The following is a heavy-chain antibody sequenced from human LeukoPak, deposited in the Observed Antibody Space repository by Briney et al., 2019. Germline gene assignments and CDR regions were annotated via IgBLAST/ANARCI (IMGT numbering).Heavy chain of an antibody. CDR2: ISASSANT. CDR1: GYIFTNYG. Sequence: ASVKVSCKASGYIFTNYGISWVRQAPGQGLEWMGWISASSANTNYAQKLQGRVTMTTDTSTSTAYMELRSLRSDDTAVYYCARDKVVRGVIMGYYYYYMDVWGKGTTVTISS. J-gene: IGHJ6*03. CDR3: ARDKVVRGVIMGYYYYYMDV. V-gene: IGHV1-18*01. D-gene: IGHD3-10*01.